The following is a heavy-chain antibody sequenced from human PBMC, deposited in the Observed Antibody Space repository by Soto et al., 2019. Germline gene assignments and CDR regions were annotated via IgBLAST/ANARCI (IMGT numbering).Heavy chain of an antibody. Sequence: PSETLSLTCTVSGGSISSGGYYWSWIRQHPGKGLEWIGYIYYSGSTNYNPSLKSRVTISIDTSKGQVSLRLSSVTAADTAVYYCARIDYYDSSAYFDYWGRGTLVTVSS. J-gene: IGHJ4*02. V-gene: IGHV4-61*08. CDR1: GGSISSGGYY. CDR3: ARIDYYDSSAYFDY. CDR2: IYYSGST. D-gene: IGHD3-22*01.